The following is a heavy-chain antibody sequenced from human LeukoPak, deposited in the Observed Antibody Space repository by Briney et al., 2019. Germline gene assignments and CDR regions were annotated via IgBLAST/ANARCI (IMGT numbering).Heavy chain of an antibody. V-gene: IGHV3-30*18. CDR3: AKEGACTAGDCYAFDY. CDR1: GFTFSSYG. J-gene: IGHJ4*02. Sequence: GGSLRLSCAASGFTFSSYGIHWVRQAPGKGLEWVAVISYDGSNKYYVDSVKGRFTISRDNSKNTLYLRMNSLRAEDTAVYYCAKEGACTAGDCYAFDYWGQGTLVTVSS. CDR2: ISYDGSNK. D-gene: IGHD2-21*02.